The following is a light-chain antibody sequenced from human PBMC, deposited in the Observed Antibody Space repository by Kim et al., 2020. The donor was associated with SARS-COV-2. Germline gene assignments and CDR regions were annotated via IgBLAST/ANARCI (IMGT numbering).Light chain of an antibody. J-gene: IGKJ4*01. Sequence: EIVMTQSPATLSVSPGERATLSCRASQSVSSNLAWYQQKPGQAPRLLIYGASTRATGIPGRFSGSGSGTEFTLTISSLQSEDFAVYYCQQDSDGPLTFGGGTKVDIK. CDR3: QQDSDGPLT. CDR1: QSVSSN. V-gene: IGKV3-15*01. CDR2: GAS.